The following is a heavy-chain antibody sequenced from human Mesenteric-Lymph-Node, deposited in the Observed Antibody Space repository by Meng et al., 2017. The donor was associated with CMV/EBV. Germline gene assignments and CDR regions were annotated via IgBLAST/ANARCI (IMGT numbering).Heavy chain of an antibody. V-gene: IGHV3-23*01. CDR2: ISRTGDNT. J-gene: IGHJ5*02. CDR3: ARWGIYIVQTAMNWFDP. D-gene: IGHD3-16*01. CDR1: GFSLSSYE. Sequence: GESLMISCAASGFSLSSYEMNWVRRAPGKGLEWVATISRTGDNTYIAVSVKGRFAISRDNSENTLYLHMDSLRAEDTAIYYCARWGIYIVQTAMNWFDPWGQGTLVTVSS.